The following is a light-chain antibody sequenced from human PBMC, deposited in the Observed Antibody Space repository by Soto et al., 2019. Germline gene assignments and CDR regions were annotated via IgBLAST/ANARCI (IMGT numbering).Light chain of an antibody. V-gene: IGKV1-39*01. CDR2: AAS. CDR3: QQSYSTPSIT. J-gene: IGKJ5*01. CDR1: ESISRH. Sequence: DIPMTQSPSSLSAFVGDRVTITCRASESISRHLNWYQQKPGKAPKLLIYAASSLQNGVPSRFSGGGSGTDFTLTISNLQPADFATYYCQQSYSTPSITFGQGTRLEIK.